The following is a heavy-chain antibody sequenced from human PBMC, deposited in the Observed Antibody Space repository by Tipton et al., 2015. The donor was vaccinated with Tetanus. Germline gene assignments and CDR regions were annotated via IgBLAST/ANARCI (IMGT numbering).Heavy chain of an antibody. J-gene: IGHJ3*02. D-gene: IGHD3-16*01. CDR1: GASISSGSHY. V-gene: IGHV4-31*03. CDR3: ARQFVISLGGVFDFDGLYI. Sequence: TLSLTCTVSGASISSGSHYWSWIRQHPGKGLEWIGDMDYSGTISYSPSLKSRVTILVDKSKNHFSLKLTSVSAADTAVYYCARQFVISLGGVFDFDGLYIWGQGTMVTVSS. CDR2: MDYSGTI.